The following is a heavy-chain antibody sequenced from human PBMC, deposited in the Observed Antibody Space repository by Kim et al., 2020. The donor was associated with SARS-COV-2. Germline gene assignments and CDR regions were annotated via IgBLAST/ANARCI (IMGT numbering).Heavy chain of an antibody. Sequence: TKYSQGVQGRVSVTRETSASTVYMEMSSLTSEDTAMYYCARGWSATGIDPWGQGTLVTVSS. CDR2: T. J-gene: IGHJ5*02. V-gene: IGHV1-3*01. D-gene: IGHD2-15*01. CDR3: ARGWSATGIDP.